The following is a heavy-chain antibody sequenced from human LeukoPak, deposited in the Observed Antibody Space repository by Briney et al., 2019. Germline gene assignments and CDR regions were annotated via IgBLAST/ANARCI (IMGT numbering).Heavy chain of an antibody. V-gene: IGHV4-34*01. D-gene: IGHD2-2*01. CDR2: VNYGEST. J-gene: IGHJ4*02. Sequence: SETLSLTCAVFGGSFSGYHWSWIRQPPGKGLEWIGGVNYGESTNYNPSLKSRVTISVDTSKNQFSLKLSSVTAADTAVYYCARHVIWGSTISYYFDYWGQGTLVTVSS. CDR1: GGSFSGYH. CDR3: ARHVIWGSTISYYFDY.